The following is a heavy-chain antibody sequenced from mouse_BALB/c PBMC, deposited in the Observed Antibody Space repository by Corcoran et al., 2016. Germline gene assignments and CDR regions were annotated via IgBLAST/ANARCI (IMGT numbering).Heavy chain of an antibody. J-gene: IGHJ2*01. CDR3: AREVPGGYPFDY. Sequence: EVQLQQSGPELVKPGASVKMSCTASGYTFTSYVMHWVKQKPGQGLEWIGYIYPYNDGTKYNEKFKGKATLTSDKSSSAAYMEFSSLTSEDSAVYYCAREVPGGYPFDYWGQGTTLTVSS. V-gene: IGHV1S136*01. D-gene: IGHD2-2*01. CDR2: IYPYNDGT. CDR1: GYTFTSYV.